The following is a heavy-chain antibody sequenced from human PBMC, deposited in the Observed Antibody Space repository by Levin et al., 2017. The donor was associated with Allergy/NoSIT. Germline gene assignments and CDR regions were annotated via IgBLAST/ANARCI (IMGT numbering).Heavy chain of an antibody. CDR1: GGSISSGDYY. CDR3: ARGGSPYYYDSSGYFQFDY. CDR2: IYYSGST. D-gene: IGHD3-22*01. J-gene: IGHJ4*02. V-gene: IGHV4-30-4*01. Sequence: SETLSLTCTVSGGSISSGDYYWSWIRQPPGKGLEWIGYIYYSGSTYYNPSLKSRVTISVDTSKNQLSLKLSSVTAADTAVYYGARGGSPYYYDSSGYFQFDYWGQGTLVTVSS.